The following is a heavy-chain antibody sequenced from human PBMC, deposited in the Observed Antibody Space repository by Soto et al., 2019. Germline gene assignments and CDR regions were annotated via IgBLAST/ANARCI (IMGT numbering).Heavy chain of an antibody. CDR3: AKPSSGWYGGGDY. D-gene: IGHD6-19*01. CDR2: ISGSGGST. Sequence: EVQLLESGGGLVQPGGSLRLSCAASGFTFSSYAMSWVRQAPGKGLEWVSAISGSGGSTYYADSVKGRFTISRDNSKNRLYLQMISLRAEDTAVYYCAKPSSGWYGGGDYWGQGTLVTVSS. V-gene: IGHV3-23*01. J-gene: IGHJ4*02. CDR1: GFTFSSYA.